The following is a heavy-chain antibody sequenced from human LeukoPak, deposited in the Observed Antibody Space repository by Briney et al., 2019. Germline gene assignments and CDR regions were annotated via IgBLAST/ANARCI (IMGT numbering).Heavy chain of an antibody. CDR3: AKDLAAVPGVTDY. CDR1: GFTFSSYA. CDR2: ISGSGGNT. V-gene: IGHV3-23*01. D-gene: IGHD6-19*01. Sequence: PGGSLRLSCATSGFTFSSYAMTWVRQAPGKGLEWVSAISGSGGNTYYAGSVKGRFTISRDNSKNTLYLQMNSLRAEDTAIYYCAKDLAAVPGVTDYWGQGTLVTVSS. J-gene: IGHJ4*02.